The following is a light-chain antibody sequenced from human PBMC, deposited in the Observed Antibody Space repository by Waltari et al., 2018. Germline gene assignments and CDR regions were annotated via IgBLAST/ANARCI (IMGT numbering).Light chain of an antibody. J-gene: IGLJ3*02. Sequence: QSALTQPASVSGSPGQSITISCTGTSSDVGAYDSVPWYQHYPGKAPKLLIYEVSNRPSGVSNHFSGSKSGSTASLTISGLQAEDEADYYCNSYTRDSTWVFGTGTRLTVL. CDR2: EVS. CDR3: NSYTRDSTWV. V-gene: IGLV2-14*01. CDR1: SSDVGAYDS.